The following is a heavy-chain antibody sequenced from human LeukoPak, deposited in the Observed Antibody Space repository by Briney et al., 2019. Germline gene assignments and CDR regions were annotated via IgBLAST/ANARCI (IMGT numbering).Heavy chain of an antibody. Sequence: GGSLRLSCAASGFTFSSYSMNWVRQAPGKGLEWVSSISSSSSYIYYADSVKGRFTISRDNAKNSLYLQMKSLRAEDTAVYYCARGKTSQNIVTRKTYNWFDPWGQGTLVTVSS. J-gene: IGHJ5*02. V-gene: IGHV3-21*01. CDR1: GFTFSSYS. D-gene: IGHD2/OR15-2a*01. CDR2: ISSSSSYI. CDR3: ARGKTSQNIVTRKTYNWFDP.